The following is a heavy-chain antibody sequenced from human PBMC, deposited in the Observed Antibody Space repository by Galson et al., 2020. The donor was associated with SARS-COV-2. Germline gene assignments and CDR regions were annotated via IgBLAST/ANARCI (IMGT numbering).Heavy chain of an antibody. Sequence: KIGESLKISCKASGYNFNSDWIGWVRQLPGKGLEWMGIIYPGDSETRYSLSFQGQVTMSADKSINTAYLQWSSLKASDTAMYYCARVRSGNYIYDYWGHGTLVTVSS. CDR1: GYNFNSDW. J-gene: IGHJ4*01. D-gene: IGHD1-26*01. CDR2: IYPGDSET. CDR3: ARVRSGNYIYDY. V-gene: IGHV5-51*01.